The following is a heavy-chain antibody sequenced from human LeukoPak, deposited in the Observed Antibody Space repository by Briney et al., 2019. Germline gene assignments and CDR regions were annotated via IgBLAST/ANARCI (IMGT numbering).Heavy chain of an antibody. D-gene: IGHD2-15*01. Sequence: SQTLSLTCTVSGDSFSNGNYYWSWLRQPPGKALEWIGYIYYTGKTYYNPSLKSRVTISVDTSKNQFSLKLSSVTAADTAVYYCARGGGRNWFDPWGQGTLVTVSS. CDR3: ARGGGRNWFDP. CDR1: GDSFSNGNYY. V-gene: IGHV4-61*01. CDR2: IYYTGKT. J-gene: IGHJ5*02.